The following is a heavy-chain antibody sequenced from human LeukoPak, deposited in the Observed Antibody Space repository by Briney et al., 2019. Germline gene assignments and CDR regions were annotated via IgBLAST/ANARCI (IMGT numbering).Heavy chain of an antibody. J-gene: IGHJ3*02. CDR3: ARAYLSGYDLGGSDAFDI. D-gene: IGHD5-12*01. Sequence: GGSLRLSCAASGFTFSSYAMSWVRQAPGKGLEWVSAISGSGGSTYYADSVKGRFTISRDNSKNTLYLQMNSLRAEDTAVYYCARAYLSGYDLGGSDAFDIWGQGTMVTVSS. V-gene: IGHV3-23*01. CDR2: ISGSGGST. CDR1: GFTFSSYA.